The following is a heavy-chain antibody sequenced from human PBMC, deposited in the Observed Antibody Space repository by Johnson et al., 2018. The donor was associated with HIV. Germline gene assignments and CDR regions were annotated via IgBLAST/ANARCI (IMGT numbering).Heavy chain of an antibody. CDR3: AKGYASFLLI. CDR2: IRYDGSNK. CDR1: GFTFSNYG. V-gene: IGHV3-30*02. Sequence: VQLVESGGGVVQPGGSLRLSCAASGFTFSNYGMHWVRQAPGKGLEWVTFIRYDGSNKYYADSVKGRFTISRDNSKNTLYLQMNSLRAEDTAVYYCAKGYASFLLIWGQGTMVTGSS. D-gene: IGHD2-8*01. J-gene: IGHJ3*02.